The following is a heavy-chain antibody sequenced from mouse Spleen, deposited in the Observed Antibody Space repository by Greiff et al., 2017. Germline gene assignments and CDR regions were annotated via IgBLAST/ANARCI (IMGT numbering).Heavy chain of an antibody. Sequence: EVKLMESGPGLVKPSQSLSLTCSVTGYSITSGYYWNWIRQFPGNKLEWMGYISYDGSNNYNPSLKNRISITRDTSKNQFFLKLNSVTTEDTATYYCARGSNYGFFAYWGQGTLVTVSA. V-gene: IGHV3-6*01. CDR2: ISYDGSN. CDR1: GYSITSGYY. CDR3: ARGSNYGFFAY. D-gene: IGHD2-5*01. J-gene: IGHJ3*01.